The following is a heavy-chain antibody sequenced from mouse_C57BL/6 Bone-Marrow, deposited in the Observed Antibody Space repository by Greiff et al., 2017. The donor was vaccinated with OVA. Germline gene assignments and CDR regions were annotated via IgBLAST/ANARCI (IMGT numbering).Heavy chain of an antibody. Sequence: EVHLVESGGGLVKPGGSLKLSCAASGFTFSSYAMSWVRQTPEKRLEWVATISDGGGYTYYPDNVKGRFTLSRDNAKNSLYRQMSHLNSEDTAMYYCARGVVEDAMDYWGQGTSVTVSS. CDR1: GFTFSSYA. CDR2: ISDGGGYT. J-gene: IGHJ4*01. D-gene: IGHD1-1*01. CDR3: ARGVVEDAMDY. V-gene: IGHV5-4*01.